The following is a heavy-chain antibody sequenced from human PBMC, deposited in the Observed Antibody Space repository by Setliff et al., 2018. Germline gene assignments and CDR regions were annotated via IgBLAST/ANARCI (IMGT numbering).Heavy chain of an antibody. Sequence: SETLSLTCTVSGGSISSGGYYWSWIRQHPGKGLEWIGYIYYSGSTYYNPSLKGRVTISVDTSKNQFSLKLNSVTAADTAVYYCATTGTYRYFDYWGQGTLVTVSS. CDR2: IYYSGST. J-gene: IGHJ4*02. V-gene: IGHV4-31*03. CDR3: ATTGTYRYFDY. CDR1: GGSISSGGYY. D-gene: IGHD1-1*01.